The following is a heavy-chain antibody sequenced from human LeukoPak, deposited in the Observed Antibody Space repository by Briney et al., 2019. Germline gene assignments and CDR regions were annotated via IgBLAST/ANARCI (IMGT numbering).Heavy chain of an antibody. CDR2: IKEDGSEK. CDR3: AREHSGSYSALDP. V-gene: IGHV3-7*01. D-gene: IGHD1-26*01. Sequence: GGSLRLSCAASGFTFSSYWMSWVRQAPGKGLEWVANIKEDGSEKYYVDSVKGRFTISRDNAKNSLYLQMNSLRAEDTAVYYCAREHSGSYSALDPWGQGTLVTVSS. J-gene: IGHJ5*02. CDR1: GFTFSSYW.